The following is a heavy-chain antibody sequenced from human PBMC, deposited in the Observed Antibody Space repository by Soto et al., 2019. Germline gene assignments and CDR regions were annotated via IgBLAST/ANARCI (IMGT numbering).Heavy chain of an antibody. Sequence: QVQLVQSGAEVKEPGSSLRVSCKASGGSFNNFIMNWVRQTPGQGLEWMGGIVPMLGTPTYAEKFKGRVRISAAGSTSTTYLEVTSLRSEDTATYYCARNGTYSPSLNHSSGIDVWGQGMTVTVSS. V-gene: IGHV1-69*01. CDR3: ARNGTYSPSLNHSSGIDV. CDR1: GGSFNNFI. CDR2: IVPMLGTP. D-gene: IGHD1-26*01. J-gene: IGHJ6*02.